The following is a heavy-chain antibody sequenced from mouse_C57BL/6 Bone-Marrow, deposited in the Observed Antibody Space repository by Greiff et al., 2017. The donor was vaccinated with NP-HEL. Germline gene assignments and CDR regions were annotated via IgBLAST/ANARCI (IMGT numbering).Heavy chain of an antibody. CDR3: TTFVYSIYYYGSGDY. Sequence: VQLQQSGAELVRPGASVKLSCTASGFNIKDDYMHWVKQRPEQGLEWIGWIDPENGDTEYASKFQGKATITADTSSNTAYLQLSSLTSEDTAVYYCTTFVYSIYYYGSGDYWGQGTTLTVSS. J-gene: IGHJ2*01. D-gene: IGHD1-1*01. CDR1: GFNIKDDY. CDR2: IDPENGDT. V-gene: IGHV14-4*01.